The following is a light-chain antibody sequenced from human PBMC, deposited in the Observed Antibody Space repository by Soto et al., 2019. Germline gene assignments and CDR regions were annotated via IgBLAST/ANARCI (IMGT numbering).Light chain of an antibody. CDR1: SSNIGSNY. CDR2: SNH. J-gene: IGLJ1*01. Sequence: SALSQPPPSSITAGGMVPLTCSGGSSNIGSNYVYWYQDLPGTAPKLFIHSNHQRPSGVPDRFSGSKYGTSASLAISGLRSEDEANYYCAAWDASLSAFVFVTGSKVTV. V-gene: IGLV1-47*02. CDR3: AAWDASLSAFV.